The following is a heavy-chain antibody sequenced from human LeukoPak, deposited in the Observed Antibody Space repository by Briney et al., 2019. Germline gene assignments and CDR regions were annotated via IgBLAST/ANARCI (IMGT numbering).Heavy chain of an antibody. CDR2: ISFDGSNK. J-gene: IGHJ4*02. D-gene: IGHD1-26*01. Sequence: PGGSLRLSCAASGFTFSSHAMHWVRQAPGKGLEWVTVISFDGSNKYYADSVKGRFTISRDNSKNTVFLQMNSLRAEDTAVYYCARVGGYLDYWGRGTLVTVSS. CDR3: ARVGGYLDY. V-gene: IGHV3-30-3*01. CDR1: GFTFSSHA.